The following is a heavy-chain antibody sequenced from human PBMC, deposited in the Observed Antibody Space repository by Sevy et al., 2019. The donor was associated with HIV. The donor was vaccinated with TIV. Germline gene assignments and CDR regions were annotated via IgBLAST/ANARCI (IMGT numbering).Heavy chain of an antibody. J-gene: IGHJ4*02. D-gene: IGHD6-19*01. CDR3: VRGTSGWYGVDF. CDR1: GFTLSGYW. V-gene: IGHV3-74*01. Sequence: GGSLRLSCAPSGFTLSGYWMHWVRQAPGKGLEWVSYMNSEGTVIKYADFVQGRFIMSRDNAKNTLFLQMNSLTVADTALYYCVRGTSGWYGVDFWGQGTLVTVSS. CDR2: MNSEGTVI.